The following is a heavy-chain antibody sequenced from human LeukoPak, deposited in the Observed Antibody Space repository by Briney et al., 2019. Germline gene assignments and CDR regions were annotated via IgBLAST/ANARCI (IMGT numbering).Heavy chain of an antibody. CDR2: TYSGGST. CDR3: ASGLDAFDI. V-gene: IGHV3-53*01. Sequence: PGGSLRLSCAASGFTVSSTYISWVRQAPGKGLEWVSVTYSGGSTNYADSVKGRFTISRDSSKNTLYLQMNSLRAEDTAVYYCASGLDAFDIWGQGTMVTVSS. CDR1: GFTVSSTY. J-gene: IGHJ3*02.